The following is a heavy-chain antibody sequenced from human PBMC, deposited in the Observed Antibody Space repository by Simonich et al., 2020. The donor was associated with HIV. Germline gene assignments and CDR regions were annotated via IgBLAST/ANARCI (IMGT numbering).Heavy chain of an antibody. Sequence: QVQLQQWGAGLLKPSETLSLTCAVYGGSFINYYWSWIRQPPGKGLEWIGEGNHSGRTRNTPSLKSRVTISVDTSKNQFSLKLSSVTAADTAVYYCARHMCSVISCSEGHNWFDPWGQGTLVTVSS. D-gene: IGHD2-2*01. CDR3: ARHMCSVISCSEGHNWFDP. V-gene: IGHV4-34*01. J-gene: IGHJ5*02. CDR2: GNHSGRT. CDR1: GGSFINYY.